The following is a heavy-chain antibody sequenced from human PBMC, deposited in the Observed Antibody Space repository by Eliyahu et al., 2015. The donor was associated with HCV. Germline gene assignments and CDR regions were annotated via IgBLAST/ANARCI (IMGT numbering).Heavy chain of an antibody. J-gene: IGHJ4*02. Sequence: QVQLVESGGGVVQPGMSLRLSXXAXGFXXSSSGXPXVRQAPGKGLGWVXLSSHDGSNKYXADSVKGRFTISRDSSKNTLYLQMNSLRPEDTAVYHCARGYCILGVCYYFDYWGQGSLVTVSS. CDR1: GFXXSSSG. V-gene: IGHV3-30*03. CDR2: SSHDGSNK. CDR3: ARGYCILGVCYYFDY. D-gene: IGHD2-8*01.